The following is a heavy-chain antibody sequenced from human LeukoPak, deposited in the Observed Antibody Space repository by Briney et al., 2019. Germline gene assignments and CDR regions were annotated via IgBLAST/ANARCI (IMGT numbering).Heavy chain of an antibody. Sequence: SETLSLTCTVSGGSISSSSYYWGWIRQPPGKELEWIGSIYYSGSTYYNPSLKSRVTISVDTSKNQFSLKLSSVTAADTAVYYCARGPVVVPAAFMTLDYWGQGTLVTVSS. J-gene: IGHJ4*02. CDR3: ARGPVVVPAAFMTLDY. CDR2: IYYSGST. CDR1: GGSISSSSYY. V-gene: IGHV4-39*01. D-gene: IGHD2-2*01.